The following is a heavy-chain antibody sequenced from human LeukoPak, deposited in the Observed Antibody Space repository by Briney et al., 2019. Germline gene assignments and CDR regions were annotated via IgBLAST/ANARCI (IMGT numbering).Heavy chain of an antibody. CDR2: IIPILGIA. Sequence: ASVKVSCKASGGTFSSYAISWVRQAPGQGLEWMGRIIPILGIANYAQKFQGRVTITADKSTSTAYMELSSLRSEDTAVYYCAMVQGRSIVVVAAKIYRFDYWGQGTLVTVSS. V-gene: IGHV1-69*04. J-gene: IGHJ4*02. CDR3: AMVQGRSIVVVAAKIYRFDY. CDR1: GGTFSSYA. D-gene: IGHD2-21*02.